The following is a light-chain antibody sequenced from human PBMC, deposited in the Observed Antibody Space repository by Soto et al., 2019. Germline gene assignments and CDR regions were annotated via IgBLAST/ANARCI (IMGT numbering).Light chain of an antibody. CDR3: LSYTSANTRV. J-gene: IGLJ3*02. V-gene: IGLV2-14*01. CDR1: SSDVGGYTF. CDR2: EVN. Sequence: QSALTQPASVSASPGQSITISCTGTSSDVGGYTFVSWYQHHPGKAPKLMIYEVNNRPSGVSHRFSGSKSGNTASLTISGLQPEDAADYYCLSYTSANTRVFGGGTKLTVL.